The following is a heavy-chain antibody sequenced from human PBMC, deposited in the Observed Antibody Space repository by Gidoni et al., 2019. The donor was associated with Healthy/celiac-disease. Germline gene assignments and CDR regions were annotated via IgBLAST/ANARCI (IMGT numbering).Heavy chain of an antibody. CDR3: ASPRGVRGVY. D-gene: IGHD3-10*01. J-gene: IGHJ4*02. V-gene: IGHV4-34*01. Sequence: QVQLQQWGAGLLKPSETLSPTCAVSGGSFSGYYWSWIRQPPGKGLEWIGEINHSGSTNYNPSLKSRVTISVDTSKNQFSLKLSSVTAADTAVYYCASPRGVRGVYWGQGTLVTVSS. CDR2: INHSGST. CDR1: GGSFSGYY.